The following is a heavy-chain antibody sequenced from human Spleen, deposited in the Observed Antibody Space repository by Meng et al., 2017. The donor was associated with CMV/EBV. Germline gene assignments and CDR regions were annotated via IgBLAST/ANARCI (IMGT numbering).Heavy chain of an antibody. CDR2: ISNDGSNK. D-gene: IGHD3-3*01. J-gene: IGHJ4*02. Sequence: GESLKISCADSGFTFRRYVMHWVRQAPGKGLEWVAVISNDGSNKYYTDSVKGRFTISRDNAKNSVFLQMNRLRVDDTAVYYCARTYDFWSGTDWGQGTLVTVSS. CDR1: GFTFRRYV. V-gene: IGHV3-30*04. CDR3: ARTYDFWSGTD.